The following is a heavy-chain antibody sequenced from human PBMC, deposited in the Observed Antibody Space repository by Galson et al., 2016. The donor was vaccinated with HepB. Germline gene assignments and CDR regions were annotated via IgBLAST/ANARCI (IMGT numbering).Heavy chain of an antibody. CDR2: ISGSADST. CDR3: AKMKYNGSGSLSTFDI. CDR1: GFTFSSYA. D-gene: IGHD3-10*01. Sequence: SLRLSCAASGFTFSSYAMSWVRQAPGKGLEWVSTISGSADSTYYADSVEGRFSISRDKSRNTLYVQMNSLRAEDTAIYYCAKMKYNGSGSLSTFDIWGPGTMVTVSS. J-gene: IGHJ3*02. V-gene: IGHV3-23*01.